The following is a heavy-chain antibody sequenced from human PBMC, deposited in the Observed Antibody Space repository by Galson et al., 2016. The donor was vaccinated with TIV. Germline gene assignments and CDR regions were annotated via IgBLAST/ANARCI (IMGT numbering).Heavy chain of an antibody. CDR3: ARDRMVRGVIGHFDY. J-gene: IGHJ4*02. Sequence: ETLSLTCAFSGSSISSGHYWGWIRQPPGKGLEWIGSIYQSGSTYYNPSLKRRVTISVDTSNNQFSLNLSPVTAADTAVYYCARDRMVRGVIGHFDYWGQGTLVTVSS. V-gene: IGHV4-38-2*02. CDR2: IYQSGST. CDR1: GSSISSGHY. D-gene: IGHD3-10*01.